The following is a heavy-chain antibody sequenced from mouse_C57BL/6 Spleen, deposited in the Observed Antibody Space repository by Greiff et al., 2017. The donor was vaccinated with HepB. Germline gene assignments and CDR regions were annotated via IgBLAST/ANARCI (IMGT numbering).Heavy chain of an antibody. J-gene: IGHJ4*01. CDR3: ARNYDYDGDYYAMDY. CDR1: GFTFSDYG. Sequence: EVNVVESGGGLVKPGGSLKLSCAASGFTFSDYGMHWVRQAPEKGLEWVAYISSGSSTIYYADTVKGRFTISRDNAKNTLFLQMTSLRSEDTAMYYCARNYDYDGDYYAMDYWGQGTSVTVSS. CDR2: ISSGSSTI. D-gene: IGHD2-4*01. V-gene: IGHV5-17*01.